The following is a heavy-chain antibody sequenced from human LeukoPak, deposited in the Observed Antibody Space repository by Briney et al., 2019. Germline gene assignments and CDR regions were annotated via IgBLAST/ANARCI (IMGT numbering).Heavy chain of an antibody. V-gene: IGHV3-30*02. CDR1: GFTFSSYA. Sequence: HGGSLRLSCAASGFTFSSYAMHWVRQAPGKGLEWVAFIRYDGSNKYYADSVKGRFTISRDNSKNTLYLQMNSLRAEDTAIYYCAKAFYCSSASCPVHYWGQGTLVTVSS. D-gene: IGHD2-2*01. CDR2: IRYDGSNK. CDR3: AKAFYCSSASCPVHY. J-gene: IGHJ4*02.